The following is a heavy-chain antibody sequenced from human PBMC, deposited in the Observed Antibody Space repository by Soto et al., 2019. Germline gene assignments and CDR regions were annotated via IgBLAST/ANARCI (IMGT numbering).Heavy chain of an antibody. J-gene: IGHJ4*02. CDR2: INPSGGST. Sequence: ASVKVSCKTSGYTFTSYYMHWVRQAPGQGLEWMGIINPSGGSTSYAQKFQGRVTMTRDTSTSTVYMELSSLRSEDTAVYYCATGSDYYDSSGFLDYWGQGTLVTVSS. V-gene: IGHV1-46*01. D-gene: IGHD3-22*01. CDR1: GYTFTSYY. CDR3: ATGSDYYDSSGFLDY.